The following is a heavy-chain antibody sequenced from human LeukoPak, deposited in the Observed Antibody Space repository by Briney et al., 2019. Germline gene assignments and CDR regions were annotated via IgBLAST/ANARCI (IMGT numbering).Heavy chain of an antibody. V-gene: IGHV4-59*01. J-gene: IGHJ3*01. CDR2: IYYSGST. D-gene: IGHD2-15*01. Sequence: SETLSLTCTVSGGSISSYYWSWIRQPPGEGLEWIGYIYYSGSTNYNPSFKSRVTISVDTSKNQFSLKLSSVTAADTAVYYCARRYIFCSCCTRPPNTFDAFDYWGQGTMVTVSS. CDR1: GGSISSYY. CDR3: ARRYIFCSCCTRPPNTFDAFDY.